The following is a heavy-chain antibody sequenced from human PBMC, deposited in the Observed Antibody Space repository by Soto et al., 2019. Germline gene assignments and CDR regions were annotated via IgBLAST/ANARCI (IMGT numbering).Heavy chain of an antibody. CDR1: GFTFSSYW. CDR3: ARDLSPPCSSTSCYRWFDP. V-gene: IGHV3-7*03. CDR2: IKQDGSEN. J-gene: IGHJ5*02. D-gene: IGHD2-2*02. Sequence: SLRLSCAASGFTFSSYWMSWVRQAPGKGLEWVANIKQDGSENYYVDSVKGRFTISRDNAKNSLYLQMNSLRAEDTAVYYCARDLSPPCSSTSCYRWFDPWGQGTLVTVSS.